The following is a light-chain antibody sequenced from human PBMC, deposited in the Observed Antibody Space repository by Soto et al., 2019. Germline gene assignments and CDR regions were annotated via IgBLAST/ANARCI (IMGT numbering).Light chain of an antibody. CDR2: GAS. CDR3: QHYNNRPLT. CDR1: QSVRSD. V-gene: IGKV3-15*01. J-gene: IGKJ4*01. Sequence: EIVLTQSPATLSLSPGERATRSCRASQSVRSDLAWYQHKPGQAPRLLIYGASTRATGIPVRFSGSGSATEFTLTISSLQSEDFAVYYCQHYNNRPLTFGGGTKVDIK.